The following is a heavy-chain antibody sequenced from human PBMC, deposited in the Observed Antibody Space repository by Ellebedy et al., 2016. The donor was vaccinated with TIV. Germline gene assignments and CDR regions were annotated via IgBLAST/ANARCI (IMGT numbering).Heavy chain of an antibody. V-gene: IGHV3-13*05. Sequence: GESLKISCAASGFTFSTYDMHWVRQPTGKGLEWVSAVGTAGDPYYSDSVKGRFTISRDNSKNTVDLQMNSLRADDTAVYYCASELVGTTDFDYWGQGTLVTVSS. J-gene: IGHJ4*02. CDR1: GFTFSTYD. CDR3: ASELVGTTDFDY. D-gene: IGHD1-26*01. CDR2: VGTAGDP.